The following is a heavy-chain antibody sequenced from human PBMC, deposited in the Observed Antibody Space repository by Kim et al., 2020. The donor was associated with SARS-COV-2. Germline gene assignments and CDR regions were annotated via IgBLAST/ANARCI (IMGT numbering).Heavy chain of an antibody. D-gene: IGHD3-10*01. Sequence: SETLSLTCTVSGGSISSYYWSWIRQPPGKGLEWIGYIYYSGSTNYNPSLKSRVTISVDTSKNQFSLKLSSVTAADTAVYYCARDLTMVRGVTTLYGGMDVWGQGTTVTVSS. CDR3: ARDLTMVRGVTTLYGGMDV. CDR2: IYYSGST. CDR1: GGSISSYY. J-gene: IGHJ6*02. V-gene: IGHV4-59*01.